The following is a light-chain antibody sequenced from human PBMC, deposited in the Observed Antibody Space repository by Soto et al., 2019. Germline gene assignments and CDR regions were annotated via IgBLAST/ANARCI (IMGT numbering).Light chain of an antibody. CDR3: QQYNKWPLT. CDR1: QSVSSN. Sequence: ETVMTQSPATLSVSPGERATLSCRASQSVSSNLAWSQQRPGQAPRLLIYVASTSAAGIPARFSGRGSGTEFTLTISSLQSEDFAVYYCQQYNKWPLTFGGGTKVDIK. CDR2: VAS. V-gene: IGKV3-15*01. J-gene: IGKJ4*01.